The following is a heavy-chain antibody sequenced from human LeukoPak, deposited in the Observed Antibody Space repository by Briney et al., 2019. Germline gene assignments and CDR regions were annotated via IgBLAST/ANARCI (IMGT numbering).Heavy chain of an antibody. J-gene: IGHJ6*04. V-gene: IGHV3-33*01. CDR3: ARGNWDGEYDTYYHYGMDV. D-gene: IGHD4-17*01. Sequence: GGSLRLSCAASGFTFRNYGMHWVRQAPGKGLEWVALIWYDGSNMYYAGSEKGRFTISRDNSENTLYLQMNRLRAEDTGVYYCARGNWDGEYDTYYHYGMDVWGKGTTVTVSS. CDR1: GFTFRNYG. CDR2: IWYDGSNM.